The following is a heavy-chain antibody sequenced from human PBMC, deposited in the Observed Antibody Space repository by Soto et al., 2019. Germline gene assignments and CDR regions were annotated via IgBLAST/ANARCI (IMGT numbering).Heavy chain of an antibody. CDR3: TTSNDFWSHYYYYYYMDV. Sequence: EVQLVESGGGLVKPGGSLRLSCAASGFTVSNAWMSWVRQAPGKGLEWVGRIKSKTDGGTTDYAAPVKGRFTISRDDSKNTLYLQMHSLKTDDTAVYYCTTSNDFWSHYYYYYYMDVLGQGTTGTVSS. CDR2: IKSKTDGGTT. V-gene: IGHV3-15*01. J-gene: IGHJ6*03. CDR1: GFTVSNAW. D-gene: IGHD3-3*01.